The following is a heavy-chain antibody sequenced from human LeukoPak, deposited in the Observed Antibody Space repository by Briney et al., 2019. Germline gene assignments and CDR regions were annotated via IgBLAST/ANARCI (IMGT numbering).Heavy chain of an antibody. D-gene: IGHD3-16*02. V-gene: IGHV1-8*01. CDR1: GYTFTSYD. CDR2: MNPNSGNT. J-gene: IGHJ4*02. CDR3: ARAHHRRVYDYVWGSYPY. Sequence: ASVKVSCKASGYTFTSYDINWVRQATGQGLEWMGWMNPNSGNTGYAQKFQGRVTMTRDTSISTAYMELSRLRSDDTAVYYCARAHHRRVYDYVWGSYPYWGQGTLVTVSS.